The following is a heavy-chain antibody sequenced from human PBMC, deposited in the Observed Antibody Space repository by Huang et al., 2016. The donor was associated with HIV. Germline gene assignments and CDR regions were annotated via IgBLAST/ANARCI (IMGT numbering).Heavy chain of an antibody. J-gene: IGHJ6*02. V-gene: IGHV3-7*01. CDR3: ATKTAGMDI. D-gene: IGHD1-7*01. CDR2: IKQDESEK. Sequence: VESGGRSVQPGGSIKLSCVGSTFTFGAYWMSWVRQPPGKGLEGVANIKQDESEKYYVDSVKGRFNISRDNARKVLFLEMDDLRVEDTAIYFCATKTAGMDIWGQGTTVTVSS. CDR1: TFTFGAYW.